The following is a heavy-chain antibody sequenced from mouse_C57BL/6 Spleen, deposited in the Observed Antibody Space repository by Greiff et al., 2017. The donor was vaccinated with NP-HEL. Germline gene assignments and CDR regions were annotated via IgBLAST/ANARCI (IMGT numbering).Heavy chain of an antibody. V-gene: IGHV1-64*01. D-gene: IGHD2-4*01. CDR2: IHPNSGST. J-gene: IGHJ4*01. Sequence: QVQLQQPGAELVKPGASVKLSCKASGYTFTSYWMHWVKQRPGQGLEWIGMIHPNSGSTNYNEKFKSKATLTVDKSSSTAYMQLSSLTSEDYAVYYCARSDYDGDAMDYWGQGTSVTVSS. CDR1: GYTFTSYW. CDR3: ARSDYDGDAMDY.